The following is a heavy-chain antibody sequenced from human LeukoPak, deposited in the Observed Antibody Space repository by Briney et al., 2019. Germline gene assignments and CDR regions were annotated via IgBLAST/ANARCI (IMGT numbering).Heavy chain of an antibody. V-gene: IGHV3-23*01. CDR3: AKALTSKMTYFDY. CDR2: IASYGGTT. J-gene: IGHJ4*02. CDR1: GFAFGNYA. D-gene: IGHD2-21*02. Sequence: GGSLRLPCAASGFAFGNYATSWVRQAPGKGLQWVSTIASYGGTTYYADSVKGRLTISRDNFKNAVYLQMNSLRAEDTAVYYCAKALTSKMTYFDYWGQGTLVTVSS.